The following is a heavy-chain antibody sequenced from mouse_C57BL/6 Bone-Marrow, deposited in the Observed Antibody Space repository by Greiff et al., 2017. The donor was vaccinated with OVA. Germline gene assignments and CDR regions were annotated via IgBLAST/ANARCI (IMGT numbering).Heavy chain of an antibody. CDR2: INPSNGGT. CDR1: GYTFTSYW. Sequence: QVQLKQSGTELVKPGASVKLSCKASGYTFTSYWMHWVKQRPGQGLEWIGNINPSNGGTNYNEKFKSKATLTVDKSSSTAYMQLSSLTSEDSAVYYCARRVYYGSRNWYFDVWGTGTTVTVSS. V-gene: IGHV1-53*01. CDR3: ARRVYYGSRNWYFDV. D-gene: IGHD1-1*01. J-gene: IGHJ1*03.